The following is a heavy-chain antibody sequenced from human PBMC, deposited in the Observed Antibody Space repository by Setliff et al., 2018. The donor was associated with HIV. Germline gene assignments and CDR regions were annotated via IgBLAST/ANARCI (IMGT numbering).Heavy chain of an antibody. D-gene: IGHD1-7*01. CDR2: IYYSGST. J-gene: IGHJ4*02. CDR1: GGSIGSHY. Sequence: KPSETLSLTCSVSGGSIGSHYWTWIRQPPGKGLEWIGFIYYSGSTNYNPSLKSRVTISVDTSKNQFSLRLSSVAAADTAVYYCARGGATGTTRLDYWGQGTLVTVSS. V-gene: IGHV4-59*11. CDR3: ARGGATGTTRLDY.